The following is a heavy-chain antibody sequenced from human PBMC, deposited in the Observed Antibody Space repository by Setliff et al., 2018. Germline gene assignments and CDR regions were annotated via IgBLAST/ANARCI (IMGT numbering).Heavy chain of an antibody. CDR2: IHVSGGST. V-gene: IGHV3-23*01. CDR3: AKGSYSYGL. Sequence: GGSLRLSCVASTFTFSKYAVTWVRQAPGKGLEWVSSIHVSGGSTYYADSVKGRFTISRDNSRNTLYLQMNSLRAEDTASYYCAKGSYSYGLWGQGTLVTVSS. J-gene: IGHJ4*02. D-gene: IGHD5-18*01. CDR1: TFTFSKYA.